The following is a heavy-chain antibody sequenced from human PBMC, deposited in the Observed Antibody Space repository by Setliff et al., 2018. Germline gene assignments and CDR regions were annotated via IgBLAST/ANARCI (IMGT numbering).Heavy chain of an antibody. Sequence: SETLSLTCAVYGGSFSGYFWSWIRQSPGRGLEWIGEINDRGSTHYNPSLKSRVTISVDTSKNQFSLKLTSVTAADTAVYYCARGSEFYYGSGTIDSRGPGTLVTVSS. CDR2: INDRGST. V-gene: IGHV4-34*01. CDR1: GGSFSGYF. D-gene: IGHD3-10*01. J-gene: IGHJ4*02. CDR3: ARGSEFYYGSGTIDS.